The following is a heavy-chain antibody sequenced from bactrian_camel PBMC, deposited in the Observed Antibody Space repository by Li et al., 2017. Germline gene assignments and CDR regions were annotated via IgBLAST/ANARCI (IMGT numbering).Heavy chain of an antibody. CDR2: INTGGGKT. J-gene: IGHJ4*01. Sequence: HVQLVESGGGSVQPGGSLTLSCRFSGREFMPTCMGWFRQAPGKEREEVAAINTGGGKTYYAATVKGRFTISHDKLRNTVDLQMNNLSPEDSAMYFCAATSQPFRLLDRLPPRSEYQYWGRGPRSPSP. CDR3: AATSQPFRLLDRLPPRSEYQY. CDR1: GREFMPTC. D-gene: IGHD1*01. V-gene: IGHV3S54*01.